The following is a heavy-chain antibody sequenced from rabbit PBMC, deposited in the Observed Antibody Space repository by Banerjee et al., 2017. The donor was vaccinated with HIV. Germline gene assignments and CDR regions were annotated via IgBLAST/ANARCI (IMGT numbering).Heavy chain of an antibody. V-gene: IGHV1S45*01. CDR1: GFDLSSYYY. Sequence: QEQLEESGGGLVKPEGSLTLTCKASGFDLSSYYYMSWVRQAPGKGLEWIACIYTSSGSTWYASWAKGRFTISKTSSTTVTLQMTSLTAADTATYFCARGPLVMLVMVMPYYFKLWGPGTLVTVS. D-gene: IGHD6-1*01. J-gene: IGHJ4*01. CDR2: IYTSSGST. CDR3: ARGPLVMLVMVMPYYFKL.